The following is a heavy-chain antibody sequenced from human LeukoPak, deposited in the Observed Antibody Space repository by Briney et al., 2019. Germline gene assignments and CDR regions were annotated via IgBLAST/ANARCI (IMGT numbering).Heavy chain of an antibody. V-gene: IGHV4-4*02. Sequence: SETLSLTCAVSGGSISSSIWWSWVRQSPGKGLEWIGEIYHGGNSNYNPSLQNRVILSVDKPKNQFSLKLSSVTAADTAVYYCARTWSSGHRFFQHWGQGTLVTVSS. CDR2: IYHGGNS. CDR1: GGSISSSIW. J-gene: IGHJ1*01. CDR3: ARTWSSGHRFFQH. D-gene: IGHD6-19*01.